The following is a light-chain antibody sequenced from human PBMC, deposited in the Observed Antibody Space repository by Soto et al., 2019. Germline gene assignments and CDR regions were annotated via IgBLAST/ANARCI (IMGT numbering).Light chain of an antibody. CDR2: AAT. CDR1: QSINNY. CDR3: QQSYNSPYP. V-gene: IGKV1-39*01. J-gene: IGKJ2*01. Sequence: DIQMTQSPSSLSASLGDRVTITCRASQSINNYLNWYQQEEGKAPKLLIYAATSLQSGVPSRFSGSGSGTEFTLTISSLQPGDFATYYCQQSYNSPYPFCLETKLEIK.